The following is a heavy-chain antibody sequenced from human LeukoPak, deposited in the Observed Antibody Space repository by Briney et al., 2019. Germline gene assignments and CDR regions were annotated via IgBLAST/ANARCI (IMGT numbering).Heavy chain of an antibody. V-gene: IGHV4-38-2*02. CDR1: GYSISSGYY. CDR3: ARDGYRPLWYFDL. D-gene: IGHD5-18*01. Sequence: PSETLSLTCTVSGYSISSGYYWGWIRQPPGKGLEWIGYIYYSGSTNYNPSLKSRVTISVDTSKNQFSLKLSSVTAADTAVYYCARDGYRPLWYFDLWGRGTLVTVSS. J-gene: IGHJ2*01. CDR2: IYYSGST.